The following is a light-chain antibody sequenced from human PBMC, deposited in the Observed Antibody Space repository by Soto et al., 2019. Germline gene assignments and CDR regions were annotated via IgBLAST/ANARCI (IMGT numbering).Light chain of an antibody. Sequence: QSVLTQPPSVSGAPGQRVTISCTGSSSNIGAGYDVHWYQQLPGTAPKLLIYGNSNRPSGVPDRFSGSKSGTSASLAITGLQAEDESVYYCQSYDSSLSAYVVFGGVTKLP. V-gene: IGLV1-40*01. CDR1: SSNIGAGYD. J-gene: IGLJ2*01. CDR2: GNS. CDR3: QSYDSSLSAYVV.